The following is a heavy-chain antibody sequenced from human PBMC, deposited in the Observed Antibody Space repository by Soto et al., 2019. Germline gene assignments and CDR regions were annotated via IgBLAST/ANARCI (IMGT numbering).Heavy chain of an antibody. CDR1: GGSISSGDYY. D-gene: IGHD6-13*01. V-gene: IGHV4-30-4*01. CDR3: ARARIAAAGTDYFDY. CDR2: IYYSGST. J-gene: IGHJ4*02. Sequence: SETLSLTCTVSGGSISSGDYYWSWIRQPPGKGLEWIGYIYYSGSTYYNPSLKSRVTISVDTSKNQFSLKLSSVTAADTAVYYCARARIAAAGTDYFDYWGQGTLVTVS.